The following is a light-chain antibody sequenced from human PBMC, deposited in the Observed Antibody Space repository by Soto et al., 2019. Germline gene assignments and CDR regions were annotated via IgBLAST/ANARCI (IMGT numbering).Light chain of an antibody. V-gene: IGLV4-69*01. J-gene: IGLJ3*02. CDR1: SGHSRYA. Sequence: QPVLTQSPSASASLGASVKLTCTLSSGHSRYAIAWHQQQPEKGPRYLMKVNSDGSHNKGDGIPDRFSGSSSGAERYLTISSLQSEDEADYYCQTWGTGIRVFGGGTKRTVL. CDR2: VNSDGSH. CDR3: QTWGTGIRV.